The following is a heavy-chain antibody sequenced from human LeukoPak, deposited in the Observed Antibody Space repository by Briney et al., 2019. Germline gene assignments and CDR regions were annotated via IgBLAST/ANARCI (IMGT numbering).Heavy chain of an antibody. D-gene: IGHD3-22*01. V-gene: IGHV4-34*01. J-gene: IGHJ3*02. CDR2: INHSGST. Sequence: SETLSLTCAVYGGSFSGYYWSWIRQPPGKGLEWIGEINHSGSTNYNPSLKSRVTISVDTSKNQFSLKLSSVTAADTAVYYCARDSSGYYGNKRDAFDIWGQGTMVTVSS. CDR1: GGSFSGYY. CDR3: ARDSSGYYGNKRDAFDI.